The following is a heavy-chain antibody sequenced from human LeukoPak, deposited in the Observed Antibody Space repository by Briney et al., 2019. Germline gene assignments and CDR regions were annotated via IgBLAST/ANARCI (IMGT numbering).Heavy chain of an antibody. CDR3: ARLTAVAGVKGEFDY. V-gene: IGHV4-59*12. CDR2: IYYSGST. D-gene: IGHD6-19*01. J-gene: IGHJ4*02. Sequence: SETLSPTCTVSGGSISSYYWSWIRQPPGKGLEWIGYIYYSGSTNYNPSLKSRVTISVDTSKNQFSLKLSSVTAADTAVYYCARLTAVAGVKGEFDYWGQGTLVTVSS. CDR1: GGSISSYY.